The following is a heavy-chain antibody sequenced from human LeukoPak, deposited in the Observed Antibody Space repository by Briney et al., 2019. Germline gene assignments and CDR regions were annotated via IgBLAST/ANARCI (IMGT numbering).Heavy chain of an antibody. Sequence: GGSLRLSCAASGFTFSSYWMHWVRQAPGKGLVWVSRINSDGSSTGYADSVKGRFTISRDNAKNTLYLQMNSMRAEDTAVYYCARDGPHYYGSGSYYTSYYYGMDVWGQGTTVTVSS. J-gene: IGHJ6*02. CDR3: ARDGPHYYGSGSYYTSYYYGMDV. D-gene: IGHD3-10*01. CDR1: GFTFSSYW. CDR2: INSDGSST. V-gene: IGHV3-74*01.